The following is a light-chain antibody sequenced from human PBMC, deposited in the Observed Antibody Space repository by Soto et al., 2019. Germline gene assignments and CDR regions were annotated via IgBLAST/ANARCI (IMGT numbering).Light chain of an antibody. CDR2: AAS. J-gene: IGKJ3*01. Sequence: EIVLTHSPDTLSLSPGERATLFCRASQTLSINSLAWYQQKPGQAPRLLIYAASTRHTGIPDRFNGSGSGKDVAVGINRLEPEEFGVYFCQHYDGALLGLGPGSKVDI. V-gene: IGKV3-20*01. CDR1: QTLSINS. CDR3: QHYDGALLG.